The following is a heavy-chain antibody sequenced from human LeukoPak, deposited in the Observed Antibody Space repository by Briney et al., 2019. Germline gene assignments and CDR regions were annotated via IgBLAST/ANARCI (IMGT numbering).Heavy chain of an antibody. CDR2: INPNRGCT. D-gene: IGHD5-24*01. V-gene: IGHV1-2*02. J-gene: IGHJ6*01. CDR1: GYTFTGYY. Sequence: ASVKVSCKASGYTFTGYYMHWVRQAPGQGLEWMGWINPNRGCTNYAQKFQGRVTMTRDTSISTAYMELGRLRSDDTAVFYCARGWRQNTCMDVWGKGTTVTISS. CDR3: ARGWRQNTCMDV.